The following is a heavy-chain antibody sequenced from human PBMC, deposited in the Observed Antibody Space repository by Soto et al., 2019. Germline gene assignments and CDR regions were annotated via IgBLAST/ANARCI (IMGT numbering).Heavy chain of an antibody. J-gene: IGHJ5*02. D-gene: IGHD6-6*01. Sequence: KPSETLSLTCTVSGGSISSGGYYWSWIRQHPGKGLEWIGYIYYSGSTYYNPSLKSRVTISVDTSKNQFSLKLSSVTAADTAVYYCARERSSSSSAGVWFDPWGQGTLVTVSS. V-gene: IGHV4-31*03. CDR2: IYYSGST. CDR3: ARERSSSSSAGVWFDP. CDR1: GGSISSGGYY.